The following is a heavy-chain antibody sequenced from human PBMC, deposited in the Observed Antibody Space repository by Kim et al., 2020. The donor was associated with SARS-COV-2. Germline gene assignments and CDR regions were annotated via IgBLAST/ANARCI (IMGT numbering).Heavy chain of an antibody. D-gene: IGHD3-10*02. Sequence: SETLSLTCTVSGGSISSGGYYWSWIRQHPGKGLEWIGYIYYSGSTYYNPSLKSRVTISVDTSKNQFSLKLSSVTAADTAVYYCARGEDYVGGWFDPWGQGTLVTVSS. V-gene: IGHV4-31*03. CDR3: ARGEDYVGGWFDP. J-gene: IGHJ5*02. CDR2: IYYSGST. CDR1: GGSISSGGYY.